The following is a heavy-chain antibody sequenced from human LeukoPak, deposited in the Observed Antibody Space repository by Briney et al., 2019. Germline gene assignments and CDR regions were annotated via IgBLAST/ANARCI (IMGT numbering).Heavy chain of an antibody. Sequence: SETLSLTCAVYGGSFSGHYWNWIRQPPGKGLQWIGEINHRGVANYNPSLKSRVSISEDTSKNQFSLKLTSVTAADTAVYYCARHNGFDRGYYYYMDVWGKGTTVTVSS. CDR1: GGSFSGHY. D-gene: IGHD3-9*01. J-gene: IGHJ6*03. CDR2: INHRGVA. V-gene: IGHV4-34*01. CDR3: ARHNGFDRGYYYYMDV.